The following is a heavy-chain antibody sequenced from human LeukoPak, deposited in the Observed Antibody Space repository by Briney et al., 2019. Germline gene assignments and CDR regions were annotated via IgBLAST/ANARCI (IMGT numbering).Heavy chain of an antibody. CDR3: AKDRGVGELLLIDY. D-gene: IGHD3-10*01. Sequence: PGGSLRLSCAASGFTFSSYAMSWVRQAPGKGLEWVSAIGGSGGSTYYADSVKGRFTISRDNSKNTLYLQMNSLRAEDTAVYYCAKDRGVGELLLIDYWGQGTLVTVSS. J-gene: IGHJ4*02. CDR2: IGGSGGST. V-gene: IGHV3-23*01. CDR1: GFTFSSYA.